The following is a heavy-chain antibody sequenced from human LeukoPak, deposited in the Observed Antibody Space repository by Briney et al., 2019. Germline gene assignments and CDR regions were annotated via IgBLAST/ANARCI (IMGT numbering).Heavy chain of an antibody. CDR1: GLTFSSYA. CDR2: ISGSGGST. D-gene: IGHD6-13*01. CDR3: AKSYGRAAGCPWFDP. J-gene: IGHJ5*02. V-gene: IGHV3-23*01. Sequence: PGGSLRLSCAASGLTFSSYAMSWVRQAPGKGLEWVSAISGSGGSTYYADSVKGRFTISRDNSKNTLYLQMNSLRAEDTAVYYCAKSYGRAAGCPWFDPWGQGTLVTVSS.